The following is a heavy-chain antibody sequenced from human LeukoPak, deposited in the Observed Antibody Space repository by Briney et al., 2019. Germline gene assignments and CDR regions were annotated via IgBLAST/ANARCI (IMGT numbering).Heavy chain of an antibody. D-gene: IGHD6-19*01. Sequence: GGSLRLSCAASGFTFSTYSMNWVRQAPGKGLEWVSCISSNSNYRNYANSVKGRFTISRDNAKNSLYLQMNSLTAEDTAVYYCARDPVHSSGWFAVSYYYMDVWGKGTTVTVSS. V-gene: IGHV3-21*01. J-gene: IGHJ6*03. CDR1: GFTFSTYS. CDR3: ARDPVHSSGWFAVSYYYMDV. CDR2: ISSNSNYR.